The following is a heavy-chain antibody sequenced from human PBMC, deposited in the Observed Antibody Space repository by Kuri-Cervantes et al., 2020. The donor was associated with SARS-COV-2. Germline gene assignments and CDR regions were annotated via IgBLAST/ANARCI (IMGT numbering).Heavy chain of an antibody. CDR3: ARGGPKNSYSSGPDY. CDR1: GYTFTDYY. J-gene: IGHJ4*02. V-gene: IGHV1/OR15-1*04. Sequence: ASVKVSCKASGYTFTDYYMHWVRQAPGQELGWMGRINPNSGGTNYAQKFQGRVTMTRDTSISTAYMELSSLRSEDTAVYYCARGGPKNSYSSGPDYWGQETLVTVSS. D-gene: IGHD6-19*01. CDR2: INPNSGGT.